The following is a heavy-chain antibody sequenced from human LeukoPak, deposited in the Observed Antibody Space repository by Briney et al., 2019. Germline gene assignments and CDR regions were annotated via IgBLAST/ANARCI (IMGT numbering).Heavy chain of an antibody. J-gene: IGHJ4*02. Sequence: PGGSLRLSCAASGFTFSSYGMHWVRQAPGKGLEWVAFIRYDGSNKYYADSVKGRFTISRDNSKNTLYLQMNSLRAEDTAVYYCAKEPSWIQLGDYFDYWGQGTLVTVSS. CDR1: GFTFSSYG. D-gene: IGHD5-18*01. CDR2: IRYDGSNK. CDR3: AKEPSWIQLGDYFDY. V-gene: IGHV3-30*02.